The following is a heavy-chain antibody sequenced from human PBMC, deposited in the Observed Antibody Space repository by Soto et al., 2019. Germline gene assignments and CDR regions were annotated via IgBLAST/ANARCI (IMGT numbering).Heavy chain of an antibody. V-gene: IGHV4-34*01. CDR1: GGSFGNYY. CDR2: VNHSGST. J-gene: IGHJ6*02. CDR3: ARDRGRDATDV. Sequence: SETLSLTCAVTGGSFGNYYWTWIRQPPGAGLEWIGEVNHSGSTSYSPALKSRVTISVDSSKNQFSLKLNSATAADTAVYYCARDRGRDATDVWGQGTTVTVSS.